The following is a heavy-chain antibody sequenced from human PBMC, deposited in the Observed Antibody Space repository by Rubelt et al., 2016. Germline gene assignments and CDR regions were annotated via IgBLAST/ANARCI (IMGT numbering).Heavy chain of an antibody. CDR3: AKSPYYDSSGYYFVYGMDV. V-gene: IGHV3-48*01. Sequence: GKGRFTISRDNAKNSLYRQMNSLRAEDTAVYYCAKSPYYDSSGYYFVYGMDVWGQGTTVTVSS. D-gene: IGHD3-22*01. J-gene: IGHJ6*02.